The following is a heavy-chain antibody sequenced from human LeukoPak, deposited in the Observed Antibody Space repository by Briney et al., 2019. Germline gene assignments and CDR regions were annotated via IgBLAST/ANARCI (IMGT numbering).Heavy chain of an antibody. CDR2: INPNSGGT. CDR3: ARSYRCSSTSCYVYWYFDL. D-gene: IGHD2-2*01. J-gene: IGHJ2*01. CDR1: GYTFTGYY. V-gene: IGHV1-2*04. Sequence: ASVKVSCKASGYTFTGYYIHWVRQAPGQGLEWMGWINPNSGGTNYAQKFQGWVTMTRDTSISTAYMELSSLRSEDTAVYYCARSYRCSSTSCYVYWYFDLWGRGTLVTVSS.